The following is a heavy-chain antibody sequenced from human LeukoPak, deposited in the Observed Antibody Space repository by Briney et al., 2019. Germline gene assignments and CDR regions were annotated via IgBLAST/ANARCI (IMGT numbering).Heavy chain of an antibody. D-gene: IGHD4-17*01. CDR3: ARSDYGDYVMDY. Sequence: ASVKVSCKASGYTFTSYYMHWVRQAPGQGLEWMGIINPSGGSTSYAQKFQGRVTMTRDMSTSTVYMELSSLRSEDTAVYYCARSDYGDYVMDYWGREPWSPSPQ. CDR2: INPSGGST. V-gene: IGHV1-46*01. J-gene: IGHJ4*02. CDR1: GYTFTSYY.